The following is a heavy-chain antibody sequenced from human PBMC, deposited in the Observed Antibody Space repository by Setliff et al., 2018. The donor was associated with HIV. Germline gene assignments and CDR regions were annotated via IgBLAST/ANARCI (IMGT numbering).Heavy chain of an antibody. CDR2: ISGSDGST. D-gene: IGHD6-13*01. CDR1: RFTFSSYA. J-gene: IGHJ4*02. CDR3: AKWASLTASSWDY. Sequence: LRLSCAASRFTFSSYAMSWVRQAPGKGLEWVSGISGSDGSTYYADSVKGRFTISRDNSKNTLFLQMNSLRAEDTAIYYCAKWASLTASSWDYWGQGTLVTVSS. V-gene: IGHV3-23*01.